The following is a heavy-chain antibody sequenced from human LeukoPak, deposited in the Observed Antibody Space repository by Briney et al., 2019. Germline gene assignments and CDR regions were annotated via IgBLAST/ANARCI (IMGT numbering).Heavy chain of an antibody. Sequence: GASVKVSCKASGYTLTDYYVHWVRQAPGQGLEWMASMNPESGITTYSQAFEDWVSMTRDTSIGTAYMELRRLRSDGTAVYYCARELYSPGYFHHWGQGTLVTVSS. V-gene: IGHV1-2*04. D-gene: IGHD6-13*01. CDR2: MNPESGIT. CDR3: ARELYSPGYFHH. CDR1: GYTLTDYY. J-gene: IGHJ1*01.